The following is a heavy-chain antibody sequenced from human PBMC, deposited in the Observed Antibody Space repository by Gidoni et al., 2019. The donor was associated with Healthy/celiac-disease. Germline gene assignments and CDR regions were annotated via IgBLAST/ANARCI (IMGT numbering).Heavy chain of an antibody. Sequence: EVQLLESGGGLVQRGGYLRLYCAASGLILSSYAMSWVRQAPGKGLESVSAISGSGGSTYYADSVKGRFTISRDNSKNTLYLQMNSLRAEDTAVYYCAKGSRNRRSTNWYFDLWGRGTLVTVSS. J-gene: IGHJ2*01. CDR1: GLILSSYA. CDR2: ISGSGGST. V-gene: IGHV3-23*01. CDR3: AKGSRNRRSTNWYFDL.